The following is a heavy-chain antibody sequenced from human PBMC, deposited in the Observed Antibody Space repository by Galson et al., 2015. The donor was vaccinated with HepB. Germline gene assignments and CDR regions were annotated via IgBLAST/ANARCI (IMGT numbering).Heavy chain of an antibody. CDR1: GFTFSSFA. CDR3: AKVGGTYYGSGRPFDN. CDR2: ISGSGDST. Sequence: SLRLSCAASGFTFSSFAMSWVRQAPGKGLEWVSSISGSGDSTYYADSVKGRFTISRDNPTHTLYLQVNSLRAEDTAVYYCAKVGGTYYGSGRPFDNWGQGTLVPVSS. J-gene: IGHJ4*02. V-gene: IGHV3-23*01. D-gene: IGHD3-10*01.